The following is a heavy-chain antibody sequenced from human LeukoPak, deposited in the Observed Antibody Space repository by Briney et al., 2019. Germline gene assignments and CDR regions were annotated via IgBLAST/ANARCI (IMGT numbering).Heavy chain of an antibody. D-gene: IGHD5-18*01. CDR2: INPNSGGT. V-gene: IGHV1-2*02. Sequence: ASVKVSCKASGYTFTGYYMHWVRQAPGQGLEWMGWINPNSGGTNYAQKFQGRVTMTRDTSISTAYMELSRLRSDDTAVYYCARDHLDTAMVPPQIDYWGQGTLVTVSS. CDR1: GYTFTGYY. CDR3: ARDHLDTAMVPPQIDY. J-gene: IGHJ4*02.